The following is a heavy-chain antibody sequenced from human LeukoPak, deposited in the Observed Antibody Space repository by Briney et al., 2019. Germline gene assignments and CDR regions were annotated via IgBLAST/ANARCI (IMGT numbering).Heavy chain of an antibody. J-gene: IGHJ3*02. D-gene: IGHD3-22*01. V-gene: IGHV1-18*01. Sequence: DASVNVSCMPSGYTFTSYGISWVRQAPGQGLEWMGWIIAYNGNTNYAQTLQDRVIMTTDTSTSTAYMEMRSLRSDETAVYYCARACYYDSSGHDVFDIWGQGRMVSVSS. CDR1: GYTFTSYG. CDR2: IIAYNGNT. CDR3: ARACYYDSSGHDVFDI.